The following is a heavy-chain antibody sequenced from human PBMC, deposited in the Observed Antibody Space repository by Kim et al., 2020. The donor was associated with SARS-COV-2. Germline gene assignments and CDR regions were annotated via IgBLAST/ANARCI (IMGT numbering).Heavy chain of an antibody. CDR3: ARGCGSCGHLNWFDP. CDR2: INHSGST. J-gene: IGHJ5*02. Sequence: SETLSLTCAVYGGSSSGYYWSWIRQPPGKGLEWIGEINHSGSTNYNPSLKSRVTISVDTSKNQFSLKLSSVTAADTAVYYCARGCGSCGHLNWFDPWGQGTLVTVSS. V-gene: IGHV4-34*01. CDR1: GGSSSGYY. D-gene: IGHD1-26*01.